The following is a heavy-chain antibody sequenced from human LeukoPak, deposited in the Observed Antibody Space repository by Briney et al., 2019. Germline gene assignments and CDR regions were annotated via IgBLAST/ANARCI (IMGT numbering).Heavy chain of an antibody. J-gene: IGHJ4*02. Sequence: SVKVSCKASGGTFSSYAISWVRQAPGQGLEWMGGIIPIFGTANYAQKFQGRVTITADESTSTAYMELSSLRSEDTAVYYCSRGSVITQNSGNFGHDYWAREPWSPSPQ. D-gene: IGHD4-17*01. CDR1: GGTFSSYA. CDR2: IIPIFGTA. CDR3: SRGSVITQNSGNFGHDY. V-gene: IGHV1-69*13.